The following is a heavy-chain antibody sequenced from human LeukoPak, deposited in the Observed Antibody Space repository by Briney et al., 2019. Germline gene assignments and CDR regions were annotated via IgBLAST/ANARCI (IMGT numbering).Heavy chain of an antibody. CDR3: AKGAFPYYFDY. V-gene: IGHV3-23*01. Sequence: GGSLRLSCAASGFTFSDYIINWVRQAPGKGLEWVSAISGSGGSTYYADSVKGRFTISRDNSKNTLYLQMNSLRAEDTAVYYCAKGAFPYYFDYWGQGTLVTVSS. CDR2: ISGSGGST. J-gene: IGHJ4*02. D-gene: IGHD3-3*02. CDR1: GFTFSDYI.